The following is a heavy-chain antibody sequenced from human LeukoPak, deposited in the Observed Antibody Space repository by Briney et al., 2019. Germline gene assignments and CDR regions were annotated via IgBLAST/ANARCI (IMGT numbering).Heavy chain of an antibody. CDR1: GYTFTSYD. CDR2: MNPISSDT. Sequence: ASVKVSCKASGYTFTSYDVNWVRQATGQGLEWMGWMNPISSDTGYALKFQGRVTMSRNTSIGTAYMELGSLRSEDTAVYYCARYRIYCSSTSCYGTYYFDYWGQGTLVTVSS. CDR3: ARYRIYCSSTSCYGTYYFDY. V-gene: IGHV1-8*01. J-gene: IGHJ4*02. D-gene: IGHD2-2*01.